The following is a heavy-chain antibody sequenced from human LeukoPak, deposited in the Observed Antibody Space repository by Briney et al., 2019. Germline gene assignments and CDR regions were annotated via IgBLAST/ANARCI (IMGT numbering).Heavy chain of an antibody. CDR1: GYIFTSYY. J-gene: IGHJ4*02. CDR3: ARGRSIREASPPSAY. CDR2: INPGTGNT. D-gene: IGHD2/OR15-2a*01. Sequence: ASVKVSCKASGYIFTSYYLHWVRQAPGQGLEWMGVINPGTGNTIYAQKFQDRVTMTRDTSTSTVYMELSSLRSEDTAVYYCARGRSIREASPPSAYWGQGTLVTVSS. V-gene: IGHV1-46*01.